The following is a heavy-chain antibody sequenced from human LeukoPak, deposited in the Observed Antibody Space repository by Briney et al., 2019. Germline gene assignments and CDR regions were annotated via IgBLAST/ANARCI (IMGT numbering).Heavy chain of an antibody. CDR3: ATTPGIAVAGGFDY. D-gene: IGHD6-19*01. CDR2: INHSGST. V-gene: IGHV4-39*07. CDR1: GGSISSSSYY. J-gene: IGHJ4*02. Sequence: SETLSLTCTVSGGSISSSSYYWGWIRQPPGKGLEWIGEINHSGSTNYNPSLKSRVTISVDTSKNQFSLKLSSVTAADTAVYYCATTPGIAVAGGFDYWGQGTLVTVSS.